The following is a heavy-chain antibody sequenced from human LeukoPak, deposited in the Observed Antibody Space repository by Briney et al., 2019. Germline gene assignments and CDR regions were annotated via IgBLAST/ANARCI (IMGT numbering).Heavy chain of an antibody. Sequence: PGGSLRLSCAASGFTFSSYVMHWVRQAPGKGLEWVSAISGSGGSTYYADSVKGRFTISRDNSKNTLYLQMNSLRAEDTAVYYCAKDTYDSSGYPPPTPGYWGQGTLVTVSS. CDR3: AKDTYDSSGYPPPTPGY. CDR2: ISGSGGST. CDR1: GFTFSSYV. V-gene: IGHV3-23*01. J-gene: IGHJ4*02. D-gene: IGHD3-22*01.